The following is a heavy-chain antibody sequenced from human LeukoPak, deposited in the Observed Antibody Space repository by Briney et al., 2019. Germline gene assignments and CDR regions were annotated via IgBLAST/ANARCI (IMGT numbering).Heavy chain of an antibody. D-gene: IGHD6-19*01. CDR2: IYYSGST. J-gene: IGHJ5*02. CDR3: ARRMTGIAVAGILGWFDP. Sequence: SETLSLTCTVSGGSISSYYWSWIRQPPGKGLEWIGYIYYSGSTNYNPSLKSRVTISVDTSKNQFSLKLSSVTAAATAVYYCARRMTGIAVAGILGWFDPWGQGTLVTVSS. V-gene: IGHV4-59*08. CDR1: GGSISSYY.